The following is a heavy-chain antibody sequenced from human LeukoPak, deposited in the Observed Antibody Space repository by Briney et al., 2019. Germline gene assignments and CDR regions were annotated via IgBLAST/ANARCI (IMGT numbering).Heavy chain of an antibody. Sequence: SQTLSLTCAISGDSVSSNSAAWIWIRQSPSRGLEWLGRTYYRSKWYNDYAVSVKSRITINPDTSKNQFSLQLNSVTPEDTAVYYCAREAGIAAAGSKYYYYGMDVWGQGTTVTVSS. D-gene: IGHD6-13*01. J-gene: IGHJ6*02. CDR2: TYYRSKWYN. V-gene: IGHV6-1*01. CDR1: GDSVSSNSAA. CDR3: AREAGIAAAGSKYYYYGMDV.